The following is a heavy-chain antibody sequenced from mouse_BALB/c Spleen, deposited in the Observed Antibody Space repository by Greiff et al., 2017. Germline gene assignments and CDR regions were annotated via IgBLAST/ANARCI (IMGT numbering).Heavy chain of an antibody. J-gene: IGHJ2*01. CDR2: INPSTGYT. D-gene: IGHD1-1*01. CDR3: ARTLYYGSFDY. V-gene: IGHV1-7*01. CDR1: GYTFTSYW. Sequence: QVQLQQSGAELAKPGASVKMSCKASGYTFTSYWMHWVKQRPGQGLEWIGYINPSTGYTEYNQKFKDKATLTADKSSSTAYMQLSSLTSEDSAVYYCARTLYYGSFDYWGQGTTLTVSS.